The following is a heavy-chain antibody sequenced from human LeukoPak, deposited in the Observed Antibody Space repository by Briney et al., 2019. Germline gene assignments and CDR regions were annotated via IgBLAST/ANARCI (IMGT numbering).Heavy chain of an antibody. CDR3: ASKRQGPGGAAYFDY. Sequence: ASVKVSCKASGYTFTRYAMNWVRQAPGQGLEWMGWINTNTGNPTYAQGFTGRFVFSLDTSVSMAYLQISSLKAEDTAVYYCASKRQGPGGAAYFDYWGQGTLVTVSS. CDR2: INTNTGNP. CDR1: GYTFTRYA. J-gene: IGHJ4*02. D-gene: IGHD3-16*01. V-gene: IGHV7-4-1*04.